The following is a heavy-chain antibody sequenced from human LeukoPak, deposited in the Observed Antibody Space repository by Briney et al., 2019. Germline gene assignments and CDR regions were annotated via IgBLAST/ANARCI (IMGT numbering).Heavy chain of an antibody. CDR1: GFTFSSYG. D-gene: IGHD3-10*01. CDR2: ISYDGSNK. V-gene: IGHV3-30*18. Sequence: GRSLRLSCAASGFTFSSYGMHWVRQAPGKGLEWVAVISYDGSNKYYADSVKGRFTISRDNSKNTLYLQMNSLRAEDTAVYYCANSHYGSGSYTPLFDYWGQGTLVTVSS. CDR3: ANSHYGSGSYTPLFDY. J-gene: IGHJ4*02.